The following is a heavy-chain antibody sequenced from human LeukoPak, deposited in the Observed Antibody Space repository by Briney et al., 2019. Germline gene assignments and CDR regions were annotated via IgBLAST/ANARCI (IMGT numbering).Heavy chain of an antibody. V-gene: IGHV3-21*01. CDR3: ARDRYFDWLPRAFDI. CDR2: ISSSSSYI. CDR1: GFTFSSYT. Sequence: GGSLRLSCAASGFTFSSYTMNWVRQTPGKGLEWVSSISSSSSYIYYADSLKGRFTISRDNAKNSLYLQMNSLRAEDTAVYYCARDRYFDWLPRAFDIWGQGTMVTVSS. D-gene: IGHD3-9*01. J-gene: IGHJ3*02.